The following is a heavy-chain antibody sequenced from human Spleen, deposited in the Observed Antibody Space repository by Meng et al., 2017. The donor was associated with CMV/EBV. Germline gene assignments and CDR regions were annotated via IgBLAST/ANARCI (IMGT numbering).Heavy chain of an antibody. CDR3: ATSMVGTRVFDY. J-gene: IGHJ4*02. D-gene: IGHD2-21*02. CDR2: INHSGNT. Sequence: GSLRLSCAVYGVSFSDYYWSWIRQPPGKGLEWIGEINHSGNTKCNPSLESRVTISVDTSKNQFSLKMTSVTAADTAIYYCATSMVGTRVFDYWAQGTPVTVSS. V-gene: IGHV4-34*01. CDR1: GVSFSDYY.